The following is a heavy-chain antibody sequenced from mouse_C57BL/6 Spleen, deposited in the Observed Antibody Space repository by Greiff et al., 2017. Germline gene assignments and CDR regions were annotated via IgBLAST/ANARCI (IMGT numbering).Heavy chain of an antibody. J-gene: IGHJ2*01. V-gene: IGHV1-9*01. Sequence: QVQLQQSGAELMKPGASVKLSCKATGYTFTGYWIEWVKQRPGHGLEWIGEILPGSGSTNYNGKFKGKATLTADKSSSTAYMQLSSLTSEDSAVYFCARTDHWGQGTTLTVSS. CDR1: GYTFTGYW. CDR3: ARTDH. CDR2: ILPGSGST.